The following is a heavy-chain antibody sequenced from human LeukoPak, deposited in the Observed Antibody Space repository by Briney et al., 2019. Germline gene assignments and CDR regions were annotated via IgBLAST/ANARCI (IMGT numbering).Heavy chain of an antibody. CDR3: ARQITMVRGVIVYFDY. Sequence: XXPGDSDTRYSPSFQGQVTISADKSISTAYLQWSSLKASDTAMYYCARQITMVRGVIVYFDYWGQGTLVTVSS. D-gene: IGHD3-10*01. J-gene: IGHJ4*02. CDR2: XXPGDSDT. V-gene: IGHV5-51*01.